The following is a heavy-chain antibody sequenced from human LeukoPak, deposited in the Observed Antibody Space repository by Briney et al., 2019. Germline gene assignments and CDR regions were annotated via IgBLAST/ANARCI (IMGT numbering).Heavy chain of an antibody. CDR2: ISGSGGT. D-gene: IGHD4-23*01. Sequence: GGSLRLSCAASGFTFNNYAMNWVRQAPGKGLEWVSAISGSGGTYYADSVKGRFIISRDNSKNTLYLQMNSLRAEDTAIYYCPKNPSVGNFAYWGQGTLVTVSS. CDR3: PKNPSVGNFAY. CDR1: GFTFNNYA. V-gene: IGHV3-23*01. J-gene: IGHJ4*02.